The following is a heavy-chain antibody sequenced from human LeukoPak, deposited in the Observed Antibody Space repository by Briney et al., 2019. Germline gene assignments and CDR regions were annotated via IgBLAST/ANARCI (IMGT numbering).Heavy chain of an antibody. Sequence: GGSLRLSCAASGFTFSSYTMNWVRQAPGKGLEWVSSISTSSSYIYYADSVKGRFTISRDNAKNSLYLQMNSLRAEDTAVYYCARDNGWLQLPGYFDLWGRGTLVTVSS. CDR3: ARDNGWLQLPGYFDL. CDR1: GFTFSSYT. J-gene: IGHJ2*01. CDR2: ISTSSSYI. D-gene: IGHD5-24*01. V-gene: IGHV3-21*01.